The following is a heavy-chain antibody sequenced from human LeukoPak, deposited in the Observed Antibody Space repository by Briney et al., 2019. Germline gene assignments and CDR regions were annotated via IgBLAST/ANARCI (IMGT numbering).Heavy chain of an antibody. Sequence: GASLKISCQGSGSRFIDYWIGWVRQMPGKGLEWMAVIYPGDSRTRYNPSFQGQVTISADKSINTAYLEWNSLKASDTALYYCACRMFASNWFQPWGQGTLVTVSS. V-gene: IGHV5-51*01. CDR2: IYPGDSRT. CDR1: GSRFIDYW. D-gene: IGHD4-11*01. J-gene: IGHJ5*02. CDR3: ACRMFASNWFQP.